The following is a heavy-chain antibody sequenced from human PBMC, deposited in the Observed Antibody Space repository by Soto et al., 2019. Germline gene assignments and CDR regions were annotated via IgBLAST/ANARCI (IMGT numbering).Heavy chain of an antibody. D-gene: IGHD3-16*01. Sequence: QVQLQESGPGLVKPSQTLSLTCTVSGGSISSGGYYWSWIRQHPGKGLEWIGYIYYSGSTYYNPSLKGRVTMSVDTSKNQFSLKLSSVTAADTAVYYCAREGRITYVGCFDYWGQGTLVTVSS. CDR2: IYYSGST. V-gene: IGHV4-31*03. CDR1: GGSISSGGYY. J-gene: IGHJ4*02. CDR3: AREGRITYVGCFDY.